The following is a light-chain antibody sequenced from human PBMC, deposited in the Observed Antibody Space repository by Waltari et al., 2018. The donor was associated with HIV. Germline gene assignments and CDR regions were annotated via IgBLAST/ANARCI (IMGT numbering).Light chain of an antibody. J-gene: IGLJ2*01. CDR1: GSTVGSKS. V-gene: IGLV1-47*01. CDR3: AAWDDSLSGPKV. Sequence: QSVLTQPPSASGTPGQRVTITCSGSGSTVGSKSVYWYQKRPGTAPKLLIYRNNQPPSGVPDRFSGSKSGTSASLAISGLRSEDEADYYCAAWDDSLSGPKVFGGGTKLTVL. CDR2: RNN.